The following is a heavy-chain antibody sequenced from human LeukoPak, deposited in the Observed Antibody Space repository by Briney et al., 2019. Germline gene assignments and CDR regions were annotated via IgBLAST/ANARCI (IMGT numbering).Heavy chain of an antibody. CDR2: IYYTGNT. Sequence: SETLSLTCTVSGDSISSYYWSWIRQPPGKGLEWIGYIYYTGNTNYNPSLKSRVTISVDTSKNQFSLRVSSVTAADTAVYYCATSLGYFQHWGQGTLVTVSS. V-gene: IGHV4-59*12. J-gene: IGHJ1*01. CDR1: GDSISSYY. CDR3: ATSLGYFQH.